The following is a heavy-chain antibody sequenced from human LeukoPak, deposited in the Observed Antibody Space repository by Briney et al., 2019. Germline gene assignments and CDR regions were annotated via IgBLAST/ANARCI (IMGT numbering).Heavy chain of an antibody. D-gene: IGHD1-14*01. J-gene: IGHJ5*02. V-gene: IGHV4-61*02. Sequence: NPSETLSLTCTVSGGSIGSGAYYWSWIRQPAGKGPEWIGRIYASGSTNYNPSLKSRVTISVDTSENQFSLNLNSVTAADTAVYYCAKGGPEASAGLSWFDPWGQGTLVTVSS. CDR2: IYASGST. CDR1: GGSIGSGAYY. CDR3: AKGGPEASAGLSWFDP.